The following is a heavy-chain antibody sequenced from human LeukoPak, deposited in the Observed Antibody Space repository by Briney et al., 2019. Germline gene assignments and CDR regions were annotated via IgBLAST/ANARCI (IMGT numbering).Heavy chain of an antibody. CDR2: INPNSGGT. Sequence: GASVKVSCKASGYTFTGYYMHWVRQAPGQGLEWMGWINPNSGGTNYAQKCQGRVTMTRDTSISTAYMELSRLRSDDTAVYYCARSFDRDAFDIWGQGTMVTVSS. CDR3: ARSFDRDAFDI. V-gene: IGHV1-2*02. CDR1: GYTFTGYY. D-gene: IGHD3-16*01. J-gene: IGHJ3*02.